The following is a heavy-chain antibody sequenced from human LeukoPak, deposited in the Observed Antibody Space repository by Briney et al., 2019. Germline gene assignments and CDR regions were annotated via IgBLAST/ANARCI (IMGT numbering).Heavy chain of an antibody. V-gene: IGHV3-20*04. CDR1: GFTFDDYG. D-gene: IGHD2-2*03. Sequence: GGSLRLSCAASGFTFDDYGMSWVRQAPGKGLEWVSGINWNGGSTGYADSVKGRFTISRDNAKNSLYLQMNSLRAEDTAVYYCATSGYSYALNYWGQGTLVTVSS. J-gene: IGHJ1*01. CDR3: ATSGYSYALNY. CDR2: INWNGGST.